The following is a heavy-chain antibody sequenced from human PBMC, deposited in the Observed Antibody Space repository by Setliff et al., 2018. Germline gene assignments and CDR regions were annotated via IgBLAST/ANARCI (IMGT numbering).Heavy chain of an antibody. CDR2: IRYGSYQQ. D-gene: IGHD6-6*01. Sequence: PGGSLSLSCAASGFDFPTYGIHWVRQAPDRGLEWVAFIRYGSYQQTYADSVRGRFTISRDDSRTTVLQMNSLKVEDTALYYCAKSSGGSSSTNLEYLGPGTLVTVSS. CDR1: GFDFPTYG. V-gene: IGHV3-30*02. CDR3: AKSSGGSSSTNLEY. J-gene: IGHJ4*02.